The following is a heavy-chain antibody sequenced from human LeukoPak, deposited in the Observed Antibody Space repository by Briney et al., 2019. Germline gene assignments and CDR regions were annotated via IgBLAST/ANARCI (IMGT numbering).Heavy chain of an antibody. CDR3: ARDHHYYDSSDRFDY. D-gene: IGHD3-22*01. CDR2: IKQDGSEK. J-gene: IGHJ4*02. Sequence: GGSLRLSCAASGFTFSSYWMSWVRQAPGKGLEWVANIKQDGSEKYYVDSVKGRFTISRDNAKNSLYLQMNSLRAEDTAVYYCARDHHYYDSSDRFDYWGQGTLVTVSS. V-gene: IGHV3-7*01. CDR1: GFTFSSYW.